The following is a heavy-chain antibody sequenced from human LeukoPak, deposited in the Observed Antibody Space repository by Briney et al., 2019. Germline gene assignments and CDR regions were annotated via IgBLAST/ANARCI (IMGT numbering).Heavy chain of an antibody. J-gene: IGHJ4*02. Sequence: GRSLRLSCAASGFTFSGYGMHWVRQAPDKGLEWVALISSDGSNRIYADSVKGRFSISRDNSKNTLYLQMNSLRAEDTAVYYCAKDYYYDSSGPDYWGQGTLVTVSS. V-gene: IGHV3-30*18. CDR3: AKDYYYDSSGPDY. CDR2: ISSDGSNR. CDR1: GFTFSGYG. D-gene: IGHD3-22*01.